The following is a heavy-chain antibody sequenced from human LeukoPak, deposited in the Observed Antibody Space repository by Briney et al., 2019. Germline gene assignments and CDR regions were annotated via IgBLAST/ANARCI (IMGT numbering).Heavy chain of an antibody. CDR1: GGTFSSYA. Sequence: GSSVKVSCKASGGTFSSYAISWVRQAPGQGLEWMGGIIPIFGTANYAQKFQGRVTITADESTSTAYMELSSLRSEATAVYYCATHYYGSGSYYGGGYWGQGTLVTVSS. D-gene: IGHD3-10*01. CDR3: ATHYYGSGSYYGGGY. CDR2: IIPIFGTA. J-gene: IGHJ4*02. V-gene: IGHV1-69*01.